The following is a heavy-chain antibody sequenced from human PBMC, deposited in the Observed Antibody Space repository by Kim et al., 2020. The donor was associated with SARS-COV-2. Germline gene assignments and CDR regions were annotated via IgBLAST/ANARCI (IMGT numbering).Heavy chain of an antibody. J-gene: IGHJ4*02. D-gene: IGHD5-12*01. CDR2: IKHDGSER. CDR3: LRHRGYSADF. CDR1: GFIFRTYW. V-gene: IGHV3-7*01. Sequence: GGSLRLSCAASGFIFRTYWMTWVRQTPAKGLEWVASIKHDGSERYYVDSVKGRFTISRDNAQNSVHLQMNSLRAEDTAVYYCLRHRGYSADFWGQGNLVT.